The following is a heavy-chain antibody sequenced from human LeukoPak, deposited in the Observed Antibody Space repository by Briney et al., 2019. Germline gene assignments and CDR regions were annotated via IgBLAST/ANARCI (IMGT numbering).Heavy chain of an antibody. D-gene: IGHD2-2*01. Sequence: GGSLRLSCAASGFTFSSYAMSWVRQAPGKGLEWVSAISGSDGSTYYADSVKGRFTISRDNSKNTLYLQMNSLRAEDTAVYYCAKDGGDIVVVPAYYGMDVWGQGTTVTVSS. V-gene: IGHV3-23*01. CDR1: GFTFSSYA. CDR2: ISGSDGST. CDR3: AKDGGDIVVVPAYYGMDV. J-gene: IGHJ6*02.